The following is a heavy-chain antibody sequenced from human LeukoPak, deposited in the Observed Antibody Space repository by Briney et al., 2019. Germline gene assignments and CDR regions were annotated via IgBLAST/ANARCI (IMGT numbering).Heavy chain of an antibody. D-gene: IGHD2-8*01. CDR3: ARDLDHGRAFNI. CDR2: IFYSGNT. CDR1: GGSISIYY. Sequence: SETLSLTCTVSGGSISIYYWSWIRQPPGKGLEWIGYIFYSGNTIYNPSLKSRVTISVDTSKNQFSLKLASVTAADTAVYYCARDLDHGRAFNIWGQGTKATVSS. V-gene: IGHV4-59*01. J-gene: IGHJ3*02.